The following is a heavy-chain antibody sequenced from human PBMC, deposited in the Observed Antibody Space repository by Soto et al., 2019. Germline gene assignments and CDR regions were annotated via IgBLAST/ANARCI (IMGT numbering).Heavy chain of an antibody. CDR1: GGSVSSSSCY. CDR3: ARDGGVVGITH. Sequence: SETLSLTCTVSGGSVSSSSCYWSWIRQPPGKGLEWIGNIYYSGSTNYNPSLKSRVTISVDTSKNQFSLKLSSVTAADTALYYCARDGGVVGITHWGQGTLVTVSS. J-gene: IGHJ4*02. D-gene: IGHD3-16*01. CDR2: IYYSGST. V-gene: IGHV4-61*01.